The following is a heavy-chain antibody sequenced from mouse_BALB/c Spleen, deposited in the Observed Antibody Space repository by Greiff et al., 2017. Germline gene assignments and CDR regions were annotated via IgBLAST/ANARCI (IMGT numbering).Heavy chain of an antibody. D-gene: IGHD1-1*01. CDR2: IYPGGGYT. V-gene: IGHV1-63*02. Sequence: QVQLQQSGAELVRPGTSVKISCKASGYTFTNYWLGWVRQRPGHGLEWIGDIYPGGGYTNYNEKFKGKATLTADTSSSTAYMQLSSLTSEDSAVYFCARGGNYYGTSRGFAYWGQGTLVTVSA. CDR3: ARGGNYYGTSRGFAY. CDR1: GYTFTNYW. J-gene: IGHJ3*01.